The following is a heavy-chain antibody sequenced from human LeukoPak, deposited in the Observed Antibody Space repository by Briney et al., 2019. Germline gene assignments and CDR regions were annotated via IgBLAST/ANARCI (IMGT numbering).Heavy chain of an antibody. CDR3: ARGGGIAVAGYYFDY. Sequence: PSETLSLTCTVSGGSIRSYYWSWIRQPAGKGLEWIGRIYTSGSTNYNPSLKSRVTISVDKSKNQFSLKLSSVTAADTAVYYCARGGGIAVAGYYFDYWGQGTLVTVSS. D-gene: IGHD6-19*01. J-gene: IGHJ4*02. V-gene: IGHV4-4*07. CDR1: GGSIRSYY. CDR2: IYTSGST.